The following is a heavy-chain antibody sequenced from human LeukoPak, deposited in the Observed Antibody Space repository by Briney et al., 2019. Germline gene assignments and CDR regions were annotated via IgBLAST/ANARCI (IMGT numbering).Heavy chain of an antibody. CDR2: MNPKTGNT. D-gene: IGHD6-25*01. V-gene: IGHV1-8*02. J-gene: IGHJ5*01. CDR1: GYTFTDYY. Sequence: VKVSCKASGYTFTDYYIHWVRQATGKGLEWMGWMNPKTGNTGYAQKFQGRVNMTSDTPMTTAYMDLNSLKSDDTAVYYCVRARYSSAWFDSWGHGTLVIVSS. CDR3: VRARYSSAWFDS.